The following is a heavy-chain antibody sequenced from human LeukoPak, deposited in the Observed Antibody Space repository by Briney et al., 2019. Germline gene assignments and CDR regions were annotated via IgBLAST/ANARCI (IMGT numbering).Heavy chain of an antibody. Sequence: GGSLRLSCAASGFTVSSNYMSWVRQAPGKGLEWVSVIYSGGSTYYADSVKGRFTISRDNSKNTLHLQMNSLRAEDTAVYYCAKDSERGTPPYYYGMDVWGQGTAVTVS. CDR2: IYSGGST. CDR1: GFTVSSNY. V-gene: IGHV3-66*01. J-gene: IGHJ6*02. CDR3: AKDSERGTPPYYYGMDV. D-gene: IGHD5-24*01.